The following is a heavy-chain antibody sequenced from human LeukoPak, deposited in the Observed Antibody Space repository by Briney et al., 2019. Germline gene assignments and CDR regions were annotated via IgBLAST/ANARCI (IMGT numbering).Heavy chain of an antibody. CDR1: GFTFSSYG. D-gene: IGHD5-18*01. J-gene: IGHJ6*03. V-gene: IGHV3-30*02. CDR2: IRYDGSNR. Sequence: GGSLRLSCGVSGFTFSSYGMHWVRQAPGKGLEWVAYIRYDGSNRHYADSVKGRFTISRDNSKNTLYLQMTSLRAEDTAVYYCAKDGVSSYQADYYMDVWGKGTTVTISS. CDR3: AKDGVSSYQADYYMDV.